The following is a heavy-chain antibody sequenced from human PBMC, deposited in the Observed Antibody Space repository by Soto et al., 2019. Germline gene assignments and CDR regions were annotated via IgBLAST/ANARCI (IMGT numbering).Heavy chain of an antibody. V-gene: IGHV3-30*03. D-gene: IGHD3-22*01. CDR1: GFTFSSYG. CDR3: ARGRDRPTNYYDSSGYYAAIDY. J-gene: IGHJ4*02. CDR2: ISYDGSNK. Sequence: SGGSLRLSCAASGFTFSSYGMHWVRQGPGKGLEWVAVISYDGSNKYYADSVKGRFTISRDNSKNTLYLQMNSLRAEDTAVYYCARGRDRPTNYYDSSGYYAAIDYWGQGTLVTVSS.